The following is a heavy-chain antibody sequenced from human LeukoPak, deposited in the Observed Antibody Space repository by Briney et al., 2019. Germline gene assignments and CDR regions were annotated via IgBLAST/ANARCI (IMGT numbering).Heavy chain of an antibody. CDR1: GFTFDDYA. D-gene: IGHD3-3*01. J-gene: IGHJ4*02. CDR2: ISWNSVGI. CDR3: ARSCRSGYYSGFDY. Sequence: GGSLRLSCAASGFTFDDYAMHWVRQAPGKGLEWVSGISWNSVGIGYADSVKGRFTISRDNAKNSLYLQMNSLRAEDTALYYCARSCRSGYYSGFDYWGQGTLVTVFS. V-gene: IGHV3-9*01.